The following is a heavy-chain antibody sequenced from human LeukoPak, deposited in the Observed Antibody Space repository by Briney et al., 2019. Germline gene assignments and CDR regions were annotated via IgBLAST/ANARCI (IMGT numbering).Heavy chain of an antibody. Sequence: SETLSLTCAVYGGSFSGYYWSWIRQPPGKGLEWIGEINHSGSTNYNPSLKSRVTISVDTSKNQFSLQLNSVTPEDTAVYYCARARLHHNYGSGTNFDYGGQGSLVTVSS. J-gene: IGHJ4*02. CDR2: INHSGST. D-gene: IGHD3-10*01. CDR1: GGSFSGYY. V-gene: IGHV4-34*01. CDR3: ARARLHHNYGSGTNFDY.